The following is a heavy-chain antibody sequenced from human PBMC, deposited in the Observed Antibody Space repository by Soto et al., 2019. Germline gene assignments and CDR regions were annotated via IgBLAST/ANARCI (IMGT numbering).Heavy chain of an antibody. V-gene: IGHV6-1*01. D-gene: IGHD1-1*01. CDR2: TYYRSKWYN. Sequence: PSQTLSLTCAISGVSVSSNSAALNWIRQSPSRGLEWLGRTYYRSKWYNDYAVSVKSRITINPDTSKNQFSLQLNSVTPEDTAVYYCARKLEQRLWYFDYWGQGTLVTISS. J-gene: IGHJ4*02. CDR1: GVSVSSNSAA. CDR3: ARKLEQRLWYFDY.